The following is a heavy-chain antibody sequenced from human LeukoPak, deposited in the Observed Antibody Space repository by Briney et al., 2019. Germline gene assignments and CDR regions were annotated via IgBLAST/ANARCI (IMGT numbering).Heavy chain of an antibody. D-gene: IGHD5-18*01. CDR3: ARGGEYSYGFRRFDY. J-gene: IGHJ4*02. Sequence: XSLTXXXXXGSFSXXYWSWIRQPPGKGLEGIGEINHSGSTNYNPSLKSRVTISVDTSKNQFSLKLSSVTAADTAVYYCARGGEYSYGFRRFDYWGQGTLVTVSS. CDR1: XGSFSXXY. CDR2: INHSGST. V-gene: IGHV4-34*01.